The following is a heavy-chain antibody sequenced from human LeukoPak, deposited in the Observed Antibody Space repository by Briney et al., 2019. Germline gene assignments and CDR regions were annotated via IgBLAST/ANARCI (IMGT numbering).Heavy chain of an antibody. V-gene: IGHV3-53*04. CDR2: IYSGGST. D-gene: IGHD3-10*01. Sequence: XXXXXXXKXLEXVSVIYSGGSTYYADSVKGRFTISRHNSKNTLYLQMNSLRAEDTAVYYCARGYGSGSSYSMGYWGQGTLVTVSS. CDR3: ARGYGSGSSYSMGY. J-gene: IGHJ4*02.